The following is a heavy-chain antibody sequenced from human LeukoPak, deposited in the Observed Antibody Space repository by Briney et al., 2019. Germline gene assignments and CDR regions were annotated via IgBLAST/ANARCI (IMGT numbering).Heavy chain of an antibody. V-gene: IGHV1-69*04. CDR3: ASSGSSTTETMYNWFDP. CDR2: IIPILGIA. J-gene: IGHJ5*02. D-gene: IGHD4-17*01. CDR1: GGTFSSYA. Sequence: ASAKVSCKASGGTFSSYAISWVRQAPGQGLEWMGRIIPILGIANYAQKFQGRVTITADKSTSTAYMELSSLRSEDTAVYYCASSGSSTTETMYNWFDPWGQGTLVTVSS.